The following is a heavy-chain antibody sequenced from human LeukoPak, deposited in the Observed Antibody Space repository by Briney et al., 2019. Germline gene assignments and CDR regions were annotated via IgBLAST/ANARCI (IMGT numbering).Heavy chain of an antibody. Sequence: GASVKVSCKASGYTFTGYYIHWVRQAPGQGLEWMGWINPNSGGTNYAQKFQGRVTMTRDTSINTAYMELSRLRSDDTAMYYCVPGQEVSYSIGAQGYYFDYWGQGTVVTVST. J-gene: IGHJ4*02. CDR1: GYTFTGYY. D-gene: IGHD6-25*01. CDR3: VPGQEVSYSIGAQGYYFDY. CDR2: INPNSGGT. V-gene: IGHV1-2*02.